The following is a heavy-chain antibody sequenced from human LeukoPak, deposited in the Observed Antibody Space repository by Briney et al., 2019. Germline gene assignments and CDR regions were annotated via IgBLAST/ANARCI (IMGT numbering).Heavy chain of an antibody. J-gene: IGHJ3*02. V-gene: IGHV3-7*01. CDR1: GFTFSSYW. CDR2: IKQDGSEK. D-gene: IGHD2-15*01. CDR3: ARTMGSFTSDAFDI. Sequence: HPGGSLRLSCAASGFTFSSYWMSWVRQAPGKGLEWVANIKQDGSEKYYVDSVKGRFAISRDNAKNSLYLQMNSLRAEDTAVYYCARTMGSFTSDAFDIWGQGTMVTVSS.